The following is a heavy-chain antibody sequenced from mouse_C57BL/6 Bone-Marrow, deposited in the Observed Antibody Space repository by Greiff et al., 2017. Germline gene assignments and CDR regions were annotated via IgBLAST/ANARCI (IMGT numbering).Heavy chain of an antibody. CDR3: ARYFTTVVYWYFDV. D-gene: IGHD1-1*01. V-gene: IGHV1-55*01. Sequence: QVQLQQPGAELVKPGASVKMSCKASGYTFTSYWITWVKQRPGQGLEWIGDIYPGSGSTNYNEQFKSKATLTVDTSSSTAYMQLSSLTSEDSAVYYCARYFTTVVYWYFDVWGTGTTVTVSS. CDR2: IYPGSGST. CDR1: GYTFTSYW. J-gene: IGHJ1*03.